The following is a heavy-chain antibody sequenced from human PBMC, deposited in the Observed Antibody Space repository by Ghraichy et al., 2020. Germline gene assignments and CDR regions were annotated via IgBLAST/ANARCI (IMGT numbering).Heavy chain of an antibody. CDR2: IYYSGST. J-gene: IGHJ6*02. CDR1: GGSISSYY. V-gene: IGHV4-59*01. D-gene: IGHD2-2*01. CDR3: ARDVVPSATKYGLDV. Sequence: ESLHISCTVSGGSISSYYWNWIRQPPGKGLEWIGYIYYSGSTNYNSSLKSRVTISVDPSKNQFSLKLSSVTAADTAVYYCARDVVPSATKYGLDVWGQGTTVTVSS.